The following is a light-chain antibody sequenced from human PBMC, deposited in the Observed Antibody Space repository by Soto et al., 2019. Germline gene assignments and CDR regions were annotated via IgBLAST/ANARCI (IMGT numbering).Light chain of an antibody. CDR1: QRVSSSY. CDR2: GAS. V-gene: IGKV3-20*01. Sequence: ENVLAQSPGTLSLSQGERATLSCRASQRVSSSYLAWYQQKPGQAPRLLIYGASSRATGIPDRFSGSGSGTDFTLTISRLEPEDFAVYYCQQYGSSPWTFGQGTKVEIK. CDR3: QQYGSSPWT. J-gene: IGKJ1*01.